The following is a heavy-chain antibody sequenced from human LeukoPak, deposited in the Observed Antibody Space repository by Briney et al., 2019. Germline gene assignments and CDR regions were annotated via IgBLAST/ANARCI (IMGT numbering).Heavy chain of an antibody. CDR2: ISGSGGST. CDR1: GFTFSSYA. J-gene: IGHJ4*02. Sequence: PGGSLRLSCAASGFTFSSYAMSWVRQAPGKGLEWVSAISGSGGSTYYADSVKGRFTISRDNSKNSLYLQMNSLRAKDTAVYYCASSPYSSSWHDSNDFFDYWGQGTLVTVSS. D-gene: IGHD6-13*01. CDR3: ASSPYSSSWHDSNDFFDY. V-gene: IGHV3-23*01.